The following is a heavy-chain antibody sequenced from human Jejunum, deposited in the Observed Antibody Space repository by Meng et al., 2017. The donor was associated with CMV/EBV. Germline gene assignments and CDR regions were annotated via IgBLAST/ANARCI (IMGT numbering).Heavy chain of an antibody. V-gene: IGHV3-48*03. CDR3: ASPSVSRLYGMDV. J-gene: IGHJ6*02. CDR1: GSTFTTYE. CDR2: ISGSGNTI. D-gene: IGHD5/OR15-5a*01. Sequence: SGSTFTTYELSWVRQAPGKGLEWISSISGSGNTIYYADSVRGRFTMSRDNAKKSLFLQMNSLRAEDTAVYYCASPSVSRLYGMDVWGQGTTVTVSS.